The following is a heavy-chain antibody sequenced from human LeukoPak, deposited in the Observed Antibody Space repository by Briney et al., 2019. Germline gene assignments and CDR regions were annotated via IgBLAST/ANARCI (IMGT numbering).Heavy chain of an antibody. V-gene: IGHV3-9*01. CDR1: GFTFSSYA. D-gene: IGHD3-10*01. CDR2: INWNSGSI. J-gene: IGHJ4*02. CDR3: XXVGVGFGELYDY. Sequence: SLXXXCAASGFTFSSYATHWVRQAPGKGLEWVSGINWNSGSIGYADSVKGRFTISRDNAKNSLYLQMNSLRAEDTALYYXXXVGVGFGELYDYWGQGTLVTVSS.